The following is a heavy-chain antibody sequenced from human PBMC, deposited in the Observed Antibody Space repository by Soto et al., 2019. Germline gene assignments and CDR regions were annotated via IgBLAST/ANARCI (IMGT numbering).Heavy chain of an antibody. CDR1: DASFSNNY. CDR2: SSPSEHT. CDR3: ATSLWFGTQPEI. V-gene: IGHV4-34*01. D-gene: IGHD3-10*01. Sequence: QVQLQQWGAGLLKPSETLSLTCAAYDASFSNNYWTWFRQPPGKGLEWIGESSPSEHTKYIPSLKSRVTISLDASTKQFSLKVTSVTAADTAVYYCATSLWFGTQPEIWGQGTLVSVSS. J-gene: IGHJ4*02.